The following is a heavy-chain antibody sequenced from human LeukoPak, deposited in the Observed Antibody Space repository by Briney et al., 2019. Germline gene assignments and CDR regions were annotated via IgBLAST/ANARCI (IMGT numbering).Heavy chain of an antibody. Sequence: GGSLRLSCAASGFTFSSYSMNWVRQAPGKGLGWVSSISSSSSYIYYADSVKGRFTISRDNAKNSLYLQMNSLRAEDTAVYYCATFGVRGVISYWGQGTLVTVSS. CDR1: GFTFSSYS. J-gene: IGHJ4*02. V-gene: IGHV3-21*01. D-gene: IGHD3-10*01. CDR3: ATFGVRGVISY. CDR2: ISSSSSYI.